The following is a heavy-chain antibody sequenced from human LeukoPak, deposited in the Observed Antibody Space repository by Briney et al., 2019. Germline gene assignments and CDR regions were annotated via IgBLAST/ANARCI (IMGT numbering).Heavy chain of an antibody. CDR2: INHSGST. J-gene: IGHJ4*02. Sequence: KSSETLSLTCAVYGGSLSGSYWSWIRQPPGKGLEWIGEINHSGSTNYNPSLKSRVTISVDTSKNQFSLKLSSVTAADTAVYYCARGWSSGPYYFDYWGQGTLVTVSS. D-gene: IGHD1-1*01. V-gene: IGHV4-34*01. CDR1: GGSLSGSY. CDR3: ARGWSSGPYYFDY.